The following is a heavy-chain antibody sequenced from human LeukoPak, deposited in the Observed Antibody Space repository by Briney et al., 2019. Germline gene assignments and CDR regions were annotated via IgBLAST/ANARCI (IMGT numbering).Heavy chain of an antibody. CDR3: ARDRGDGYNRAYYYHYYYMDV. CDR1: GGSISSYY. CDR2: IYYSGST. J-gene: IGHJ6*03. D-gene: IGHD5-24*01. Sequence: SETLSLTCTVSGGSISSYYWSWIRQPPGKGLEWIGYIYYSGSTNYNPSLKSRVTISVDTSKNQFSLKLSSVTAADTAVYYCARDRGDGYNRAYYYHYYYMDVWGKGTTVTVSS. V-gene: IGHV4-59*01.